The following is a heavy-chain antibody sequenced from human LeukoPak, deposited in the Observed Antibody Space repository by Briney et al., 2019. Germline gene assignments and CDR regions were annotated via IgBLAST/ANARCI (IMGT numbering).Heavy chain of an antibody. CDR1: GFSFSHHV. J-gene: IGHJ4*02. CDR3: ARGSRRRWLQTPFDY. D-gene: IGHD5-24*01. CDR2: ISSSGDSI. V-gene: IGHV3-21*01. Sequence: GGSLRLSCAASGFSFSHHVMNWVRQAPGKGLEWVSSISSSGDSIYYADSVKGRFTISRDNAKNSLYLLMNSLRAEDTAVYYCARGSRRRWLQTPFDYWGQGTLVMVSS.